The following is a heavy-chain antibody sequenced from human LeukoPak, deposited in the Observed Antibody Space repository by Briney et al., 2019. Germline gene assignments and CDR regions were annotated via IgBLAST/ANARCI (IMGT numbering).Heavy chain of an antibody. J-gene: IGHJ4*02. CDR2: ISYDGSNK. V-gene: IGHV3-30*04. CDR1: GFTFSSYA. D-gene: IGHD3-10*01. Sequence: GRSLRLSCAASGFTFSSYAMHWVRQAPGKGLEWVAVISYDGSNKYYADSVKGRFTISRDNSKNTLYLQMNGLRAEDTAVYYCASGGVLLWFGVVDNLDYWGQGTLVTVSS. CDR3: ASGGVLLWFGVVDNLDY.